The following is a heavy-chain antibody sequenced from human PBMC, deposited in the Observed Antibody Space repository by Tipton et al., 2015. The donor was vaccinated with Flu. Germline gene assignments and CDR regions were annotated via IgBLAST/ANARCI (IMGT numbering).Heavy chain of an antibody. CDR3: ARVSSSGWWYFDL. Sequence: TLSLTCTVSGGSISSYYWSWIRQPAGKGLEWIGRIYTSGSTNYNPSLKSRVTMSVDTSKNQFSLKLSSVAAADTAVYYCARVSSSGWWYFDLWGRGTLVTVSS. CDR1: GGSISSYY. J-gene: IGHJ2*01. V-gene: IGHV4-4*07. D-gene: IGHD6-19*01. CDR2: IYTSGST.